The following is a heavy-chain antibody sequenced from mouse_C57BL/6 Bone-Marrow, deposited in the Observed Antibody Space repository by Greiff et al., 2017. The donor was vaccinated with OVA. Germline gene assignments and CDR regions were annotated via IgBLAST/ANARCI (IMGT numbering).Heavy chain of an antibody. V-gene: IGHV3-6*01. CDR2: ISYDGSN. Sequence: ESGPGLVKPSPSLSLPCSVTGYSITSGYYWNWIRQFPGNKLEWMGYISYDGSNNSNPSLKNRISITRDTSKNQFFLKLNSVTTEDTATYYCARDGYYFFAYWGQGTLVTVAA. CDR3: ARDGYYFFAY. D-gene: IGHD2-3*01. J-gene: IGHJ3*01. CDR1: GYSITSGYY.